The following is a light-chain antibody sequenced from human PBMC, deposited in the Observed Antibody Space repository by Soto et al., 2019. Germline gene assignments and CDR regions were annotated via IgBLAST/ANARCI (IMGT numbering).Light chain of an antibody. V-gene: IGLV4-69*01. CDR3: QTWGSGIVV. CDR1: SGHSNYA. J-gene: IGLJ3*02. CDR2: LNSDGSH. Sequence: PVLTQSPSASASLGASVKLTCTLSSGHSNYAIAWHQQQPEKGPRYLMKLNSDGSHSKGDGIPDRFSGSSSGAERYLTISSLQSEDDADYYCQTWGSGIVVFGGGTKLTVL.